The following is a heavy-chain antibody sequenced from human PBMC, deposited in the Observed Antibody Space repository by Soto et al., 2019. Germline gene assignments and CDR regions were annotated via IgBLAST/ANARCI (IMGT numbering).Heavy chain of an antibody. J-gene: IGHJ4*02. CDR2: ISNSGRSI. D-gene: IGHD5-12*01. CDR3: VRDSGGGGSDLVHFNY. Sequence: SLRLSCAASGFSFSSYEMDWVRQAPGKGLEWVSYISNSGRSIYYADSVKGRFTISRDNADNSLYLQMNGLRVEDTAVYYCVRDSGGGGSDLVHFNYWGQGTLVTVSS. CDR1: GFSFSSYE. V-gene: IGHV3-48*03.